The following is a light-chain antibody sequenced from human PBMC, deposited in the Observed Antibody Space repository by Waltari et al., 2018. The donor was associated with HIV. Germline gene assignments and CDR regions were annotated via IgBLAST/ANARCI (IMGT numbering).Light chain of an antibody. V-gene: IGKV3-20*01. CDR2: AAS. CDR1: QSLSSSY. J-gene: IGKJ2*01. Sequence: EIVLTQSPGTLSLSPGERATLSCRASQSLSSSYLAWYQQEPGQAPRLLIYAASRRATGIPDRFSGSGSGTDFTLTISGLEPEDFAVYYCQQYGSSPYTFGQGTNLEIK. CDR3: QQYGSSPYT.